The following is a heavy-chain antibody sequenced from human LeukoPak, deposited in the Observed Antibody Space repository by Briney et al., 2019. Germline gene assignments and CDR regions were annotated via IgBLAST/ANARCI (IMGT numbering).Heavy chain of an antibody. Sequence: SETLSLTCTVSGGSISSYYWSWIRQPPGKELEWIGEINHSGSTNYNPSLKSRVTISVDTSKNQFSLKLSSVTAADTAVYYCASTMVRNRYYYYYMDVWGKGTTVTVSS. J-gene: IGHJ6*03. D-gene: IGHD3-10*01. V-gene: IGHV4-34*01. CDR2: INHSGST. CDR1: GGSISSYY. CDR3: ASTMVRNRYYYYYMDV.